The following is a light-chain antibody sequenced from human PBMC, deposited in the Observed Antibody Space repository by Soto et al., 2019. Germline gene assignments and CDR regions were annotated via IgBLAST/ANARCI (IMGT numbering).Light chain of an antibody. CDR3: SSYTSSSTYV. J-gene: IGLJ1*01. CDR1: SSDVGSSNG. CDR2: DVS. Sequence: QSVLTQPPSVSGSPGQSVAISCTGTSSDVGSSNGVSWYQQPPGTAPKLMIYDVSNRPSGVPDRFSGSKSGNTASLTISGLQAEDEADYYCSSYTSSSTYVFGTGTKV. V-gene: IGLV2-18*02.